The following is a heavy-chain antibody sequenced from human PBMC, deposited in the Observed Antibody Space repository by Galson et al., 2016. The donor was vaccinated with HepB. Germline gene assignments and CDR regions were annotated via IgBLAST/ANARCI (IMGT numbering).Heavy chain of an antibody. Sequence: SETLSLTCAVYGGSFSGYYWTWIRQPPGKGLEWIGEVSHSGSATYSPSLKSRLTISVDTSKNQFSLRLNSLTAADTAVYFCARASIGARWFDPWGQGTLVTVSS. CDR1: GGSFSGYY. D-gene: IGHD6-6*01. J-gene: IGHJ5*02. CDR2: VSHSGSA. V-gene: IGHV4-34*01. CDR3: ARASIGARWFDP.